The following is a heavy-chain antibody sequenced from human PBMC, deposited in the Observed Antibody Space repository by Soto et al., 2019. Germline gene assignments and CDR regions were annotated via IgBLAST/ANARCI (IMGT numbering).Heavy chain of an antibody. D-gene: IGHD6-13*01. Sequence: QVQLQQWGAGLLKPSETLSLTCAVYGGSFSGYYWSWIRQPPGKGLEWIGEINHSGSTNYNPSLKSQVTMSVDTSKNQFSLKLSSVTAADTAVYYCARVRDSSSWYDYWGQGTLVTVSS. CDR1: GGSFSGYY. CDR3: ARVRDSSSWYDY. V-gene: IGHV4-34*01. CDR2: INHSGST. J-gene: IGHJ4*02.